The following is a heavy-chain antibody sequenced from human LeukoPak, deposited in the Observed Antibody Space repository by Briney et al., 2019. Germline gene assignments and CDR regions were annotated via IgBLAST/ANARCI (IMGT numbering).Heavy chain of an antibody. CDR2: IRQDDSEK. CDR3: ATDRKVGTWDPRFNY. Sequence: GGSLRLSCSASGFTFNDYWMMWVRQAPGKGLEWVGNIRQDDSEKNYVDSVKGRFTISRDNAKSSLYLQMSSLRAEDTAIYYCATDRKVGTWDPRFNYWGQGTLVTVSS. D-gene: IGHD4-23*01. J-gene: IGHJ4*02. CDR1: GFTFNDYW. V-gene: IGHV3-7*01.